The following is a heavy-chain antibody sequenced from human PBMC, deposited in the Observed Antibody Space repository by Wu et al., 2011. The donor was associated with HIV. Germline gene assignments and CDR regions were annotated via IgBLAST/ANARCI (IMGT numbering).Heavy chain of an antibody. CDR2: INPNSGDT. J-gene: IGHJ4*02. D-gene: IGHD3-3*01. CDR1: GYNFTGHY. V-gene: IGHV1-2*02. CDR3: ARDGAFWSVLMQVAYHFDN. Sequence: QVQLVQSGAEVKKPGASVKVSCKASGYNFTGHYLHWVRQAPGQGLEWMGWINPNSGDTDYVQTFQGRVTMTRDTSDSAAYMELGRLTSDDTAVYYCARDGAFWSVLMQVAYHFDNLGPGNPGRRLL.